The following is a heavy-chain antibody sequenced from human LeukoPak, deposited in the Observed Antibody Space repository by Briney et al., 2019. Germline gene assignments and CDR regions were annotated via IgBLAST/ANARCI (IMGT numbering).Heavy chain of an antibody. V-gene: IGHV3-21*01. J-gene: IGHJ4*02. D-gene: IGHD1-1*01. CDR1: GFTFSSYS. CDR2: ISSSSSYI. Sequence: GGSLRLSCAASGFTFSSYSMNWVRQAPGKGLEWVSSISSSSSYIYYADSVKGRFTISRDNAKNSLYLQMNSLRAEDTAVYYCARDGENWNDHLDHWGQGTLVTVSS. CDR3: ARDGENWNDHLDH.